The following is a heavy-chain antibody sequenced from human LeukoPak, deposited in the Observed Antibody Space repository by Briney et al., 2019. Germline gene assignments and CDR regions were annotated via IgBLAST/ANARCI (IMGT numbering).Heavy chain of an antibody. CDR1: GFTFSNYW. CDR3: ARDAPNSLDY. J-gene: IGHJ4*02. CDR2: VNSDGSST. Sequence: GGSLRLSCAASGFTFSNYWMHWVRQAPGKGLVWVSRVNSDGSSTSYADSVKGRFTISRDNAKNTLYLQMTSLRDEDTAVYYCARDAPNSLDYWGQGTLVTVSS. D-gene: IGHD1-1*01. V-gene: IGHV3-74*01.